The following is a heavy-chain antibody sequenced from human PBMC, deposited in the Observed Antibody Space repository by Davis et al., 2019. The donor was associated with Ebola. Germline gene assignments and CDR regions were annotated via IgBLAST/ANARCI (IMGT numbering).Heavy chain of an antibody. CDR2: INSHNGNT. J-gene: IGHJ5*02. Sequence: AASVKVSCKASGYTFRSYGISRVRQAPGQGLEWMGWINSHNGNTNYAQKLQGRVTMTTDTSTSTAYMELRGLRSDDTAVYYCARDQFQDYSNYAQVRFDPWGQGTLVTVS. CDR1: GYTFRSYG. CDR3: ARDQFQDYSNYAQVRFDP. D-gene: IGHD4-11*01. V-gene: IGHV1-18*01.